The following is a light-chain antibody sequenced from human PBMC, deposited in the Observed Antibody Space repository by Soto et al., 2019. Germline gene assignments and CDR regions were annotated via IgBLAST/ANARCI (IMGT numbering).Light chain of an antibody. CDR3: QQASSCPLT. V-gene: IGKV1-12*01. J-gene: IGKJ4*01. CDR2: GAS. CDR1: QLISSW. Sequence: IQMTQSPSSVSAFVGDSVTITCRASQLISSWLAWYQVNPGKAPKLLIYGASNRESGVPSRFSGSESGTLFTLTINSLQPEDFATYYCQQASSCPLTFGGGTTVEI.